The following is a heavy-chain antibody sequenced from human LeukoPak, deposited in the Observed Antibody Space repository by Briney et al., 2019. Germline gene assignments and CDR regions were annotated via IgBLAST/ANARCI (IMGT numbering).Heavy chain of an antibody. V-gene: IGHV1-18*04. CDR1: GYTFTSYG. Sequence: ASVKVSCKASGYTFTSYGISWVRQAPGQGLEWMGRISAYNGNTNYAQKLQGRVTMTTDTSTSTAYMELRSLRSDDTAVYYCARDRGDYDYVWGSYRYIRLFDYWGQGTLVTVSS. J-gene: IGHJ4*02. CDR3: ARDRGDYDYVWGSYRYIRLFDY. CDR2: ISAYNGNT. D-gene: IGHD3-16*02.